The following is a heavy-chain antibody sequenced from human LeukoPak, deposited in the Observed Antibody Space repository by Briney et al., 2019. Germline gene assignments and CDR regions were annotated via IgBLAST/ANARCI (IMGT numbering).Heavy chain of an antibody. Sequence: SVKVSCKASGGTFSSYAISWVRQAPGQGLEWMGGIIPIFGTANYAQKFQGRVTITADESTSTAYMELSSLRSEDTAVYYCASRLGDWDIVVVPAANPPPAFDIWGQGTMVTVSS. J-gene: IGHJ3*02. V-gene: IGHV1-69*13. CDR1: GGTFSSYA. CDR2: IIPIFGTA. CDR3: ASRLGDWDIVVVPAANPPPAFDI. D-gene: IGHD2-2*01.